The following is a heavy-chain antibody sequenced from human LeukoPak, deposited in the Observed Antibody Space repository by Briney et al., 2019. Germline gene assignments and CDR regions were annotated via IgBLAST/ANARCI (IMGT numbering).Heavy chain of an antibody. V-gene: IGHV3-23*01. CDR1: GFTFSSSA. J-gene: IGHJ5*02. Sequence: GGSLRLSCAASGFTFSSSAMSWVRQAPGKGLEWVSAISNNGGYTYYADSVQGRFTISRDNSKNTLYLQVDSLRAEDTAVYYCARGSGGYYNWFDPWGQGTLVTVSS. CDR2: ISNNGGYT. CDR3: ARGSGGYYNWFDP. D-gene: IGHD3-10*01.